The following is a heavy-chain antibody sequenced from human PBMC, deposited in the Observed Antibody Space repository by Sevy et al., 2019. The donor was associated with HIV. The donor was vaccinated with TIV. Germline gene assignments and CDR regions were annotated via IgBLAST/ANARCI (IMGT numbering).Heavy chain of an antibody. CDR2: TSGSGGST. Sequence: GGSLRLSCAASGFTFSSYAMSWVRQAPGKGLEWVSATSGSGGSTYYADSVKGRFTISRDNSKNTLYLQMNSLRAEDTAVYYCAKDLRLVGATREFDYWGQGTLVTVSS. CDR3: AKDLRLVGATREFDY. J-gene: IGHJ4*02. V-gene: IGHV3-23*01. CDR1: GFTFSSYA. D-gene: IGHD1-26*01.